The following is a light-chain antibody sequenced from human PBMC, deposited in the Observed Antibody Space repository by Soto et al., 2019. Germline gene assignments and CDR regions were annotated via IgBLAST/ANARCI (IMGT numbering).Light chain of an antibody. CDR1: QRVSNY. V-gene: IGKV3-11*01. CDR2: DAS. J-gene: IGKJ1*01. Sequence: ETVLTQSPATLSLSPGERATLSCRASQRVSNYLAWYQQKPGQAPRLLIYDASNRATGIPGRFSGSGSGTDFTLTISSLEPEDFAVYYCQQRDNWTFGQGTKVDIK. CDR3: QQRDNWT.